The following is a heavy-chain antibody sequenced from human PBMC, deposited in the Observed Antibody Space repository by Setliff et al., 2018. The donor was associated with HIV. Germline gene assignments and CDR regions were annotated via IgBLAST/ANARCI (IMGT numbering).Heavy chain of an antibody. V-gene: IGHV1-24*01. CDR3: ATDYNYYDSSGPILRRGDASDI. Sequence: ASVKVSCKVSGYTLTELSMHWVRQAPGKGLEWMGGFDPEDGETIYAQKFQGRVTMTEDTSTGTAYMELSSLRSEDTAVYYCATDYNYYDSSGPILRRGDASDIWGQGTMVTVSS. D-gene: IGHD3-22*01. J-gene: IGHJ3*02. CDR1: GYTLTELS. CDR2: FDPEDGET.